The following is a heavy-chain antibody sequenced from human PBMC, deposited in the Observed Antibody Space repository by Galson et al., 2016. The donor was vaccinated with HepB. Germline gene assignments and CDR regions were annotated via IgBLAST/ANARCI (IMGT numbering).Heavy chain of an antibody. CDR1: GFTFSDYY. CDR3: AKREPGGREYYFDY. Sequence: SLRLSCAASGFTFSDYYMSWIRQAPGKGLEWVSYISSSGGTIFYADSVKGRFTISRDNAKNSLYLQMYSLGSDDTAVYYCAKREPGGREYYFDYWGQGTLVTVSS. J-gene: IGHJ4*02. D-gene: IGHD2-15*01. V-gene: IGHV3-11*01. CDR2: ISSSGGTI.